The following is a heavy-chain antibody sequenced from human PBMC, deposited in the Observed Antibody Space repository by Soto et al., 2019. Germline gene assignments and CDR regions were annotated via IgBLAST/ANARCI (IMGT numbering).Heavy chain of an antibody. D-gene: IGHD2-2*01. J-gene: IGHJ4*02. V-gene: IGHV4-30-4*01. CDR3: ARAPLKVYIVVVPAAKESKPKGYYFDY. CDR2: IYYSGST. CDR1: GGSISSGDYY. Sequence: SETLSLTCTVSGGSISSGDYYWSWIRQPPGKGLEWIGYIYYSGSTYYNPSLKSRVTISVDTSKNQFSLKLSSVTAADTAVYYCARAPLKVYIVVVPAAKESKPKGYYFDYWGQGTLVTVSS.